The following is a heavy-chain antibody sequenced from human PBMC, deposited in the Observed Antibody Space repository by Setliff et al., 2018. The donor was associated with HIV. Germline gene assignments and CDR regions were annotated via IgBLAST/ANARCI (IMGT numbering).Heavy chain of an antibody. D-gene: IGHD3-10*01. CDR3: ARLSGGMVPNY. CDR2: INLTGGT. V-gene: IGHV4-38-2*01. Sequence: PSETLSLTCAVSGYSISSGYYWGWIRQPPGKGLEWIGEINLTGGTSYNPSLKSRVTISVDPSKNQILLRLSSVTAADTAVYYCARLSGGMVPNYWGQGTLVTVSS. CDR1: GYSISSGYY. J-gene: IGHJ4*02.